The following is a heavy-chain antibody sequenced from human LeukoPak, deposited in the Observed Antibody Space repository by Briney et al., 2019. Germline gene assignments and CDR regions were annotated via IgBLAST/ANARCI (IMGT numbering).Heavy chain of an antibody. V-gene: IGHV3-23*01. D-gene: IGHD3-10*01. J-gene: IGHJ3*02. CDR3: AKYMTSMIRGAFDI. CDR1: GFTFSSCE. CDR2: ISAGGVNT. Sequence: GGSLRLSCAASGFTFSSCEMSWVRQAPGEGLEWVASISAGGVNTYYADFVEGRFTISRDNSKNTLFLQMSSLRAEDTAVYFCAKYMTSMIRGAFDIWGQGTMVTVSS.